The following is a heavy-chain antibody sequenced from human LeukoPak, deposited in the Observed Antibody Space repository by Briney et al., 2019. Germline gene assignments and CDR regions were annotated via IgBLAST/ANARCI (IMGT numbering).Heavy chain of an antibody. CDR1: GYTFTGYY. CDR3: ARADGTAAGKY. J-gene: IGHJ4*02. V-gene: IGHV1-69*04. D-gene: IGHD6-13*01. Sequence: SVKVSCKASGYTFTGYYMHWVRQAPGQGLEWMGRIIPILGIANYAQKFQGRVTITADKSTSTAYMELSSLRSEDTAVYYCARADGTAAGKYWGQGTLVTVSS. CDR2: IIPILGIA.